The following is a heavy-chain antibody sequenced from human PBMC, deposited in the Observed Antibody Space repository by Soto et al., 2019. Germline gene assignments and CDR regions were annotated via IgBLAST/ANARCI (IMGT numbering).Heavy chain of an antibody. V-gene: IGHV1-24*01. CDR2: FDPEDGET. D-gene: IGHD3-10*01. CDR3: ATVGSYFVYGSGSSDY. J-gene: IGHJ4*02. Sequence: ASVKVSCKVSGYTLTELSMHWVRQAPGKGLEWMGGFDPEDGETIYAQKFQGRVTMTEDTSTDTAYMELSSLRSEDTAVYYCATVGSYFVYGSGSSDYWGQGTPVTVSS. CDR1: GYTLTELS.